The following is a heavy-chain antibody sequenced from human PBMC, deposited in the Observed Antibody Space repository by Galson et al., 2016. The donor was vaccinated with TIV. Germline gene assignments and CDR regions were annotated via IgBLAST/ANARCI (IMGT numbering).Heavy chain of an antibody. CDR1: GFSFSSYA. V-gene: IGHV3-23*01. D-gene: IGHD5-24*01. J-gene: IGHJ4*02. CDR2: VTGSGDRT. Sequence: SLRLSCAASGFSFSSYAMSWVRQAPDKGLEWVSSVTGSGDRTFSRDSSKNTLYLQVNSLRAEDTAIYYCVKDSASDGWLHYHWGQGTLVTVSS. CDR3: VKDSASDGWLHYH.